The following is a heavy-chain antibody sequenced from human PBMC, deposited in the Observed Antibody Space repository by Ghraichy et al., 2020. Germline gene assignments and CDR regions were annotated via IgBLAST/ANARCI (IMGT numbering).Heavy chain of an antibody. V-gene: IGHV4-30-4*08. J-gene: IGHJ4*02. CDR3: ARVSDYGAKDY. CDR1: GDSITSGDYY. D-gene: IGHD4/OR15-4a*01. CDR2: IYYGGTN. Sequence: LRLSCTVSGDSITSGDYYWTWIRQAPGKGLEWVAYIYYGGTNYYSPSLKSRITISLDTSKNQFSLRLRSVTAADTAVYYCARVSDYGAKDYWGQGTLVSVSS.